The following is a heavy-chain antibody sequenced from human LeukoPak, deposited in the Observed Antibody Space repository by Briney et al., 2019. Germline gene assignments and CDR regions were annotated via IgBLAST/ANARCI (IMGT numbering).Heavy chain of an antibody. CDR2: INPNSGGT. CDR3: ARDKFAGYYGSGSYSPYYYMDV. D-gene: IGHD3-10*01. Sequence: ASVKVSCKASGYTFTGYYMHWVRQAPGQGLEWMGWINPNSGGTNYAQKSQGRVTMTGDTSISTAYMELSRLRSDDTAVYYCARDKFAGYYGSGSYSPYYYMDVWGKGATVTISS. V-gene: IGHV1-2*02. J-gene: IGHJ6*03. CDR1: GYTFTGYY.